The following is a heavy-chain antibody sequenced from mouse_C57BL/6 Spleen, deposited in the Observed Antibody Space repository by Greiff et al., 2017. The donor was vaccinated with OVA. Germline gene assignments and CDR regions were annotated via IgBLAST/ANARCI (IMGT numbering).Heavy chain of an antibody. D-gene: IGHD1-1*01. J-gene: IGHJ1*03. CDR3: ARGGYYYGTPYWYFDV. V-gene: IGHV1-26*01. CDR2: INPNNGGT. Sequence: VQLQQSGPELVKPGASVKISCKASGYTFTDYYMNWVKQSHGKSLEWIGDINPNNGGTSYNQKFKGKATLTVDKSSSTAYMELRSLTSEDSAVYYCARGGYYYGTPYWYFDVWGTGTTVTVSS. CDR1: GYTFTDYY.